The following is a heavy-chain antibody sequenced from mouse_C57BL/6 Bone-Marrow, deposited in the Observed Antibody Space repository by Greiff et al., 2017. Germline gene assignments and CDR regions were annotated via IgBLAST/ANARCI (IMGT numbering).Heavy chain of an antibody. Sequence: VQLQPSGAELVRPGASVTLSCKASGYTFTDYEMHWVKQTPVHGLEWIGAIDPETGGTAYNQKFKGKAILTADKSSSTAYMELRSLTSEDSAVYYCTRDGAMDYWGQGTSVTVSS. CDR3: TRDGAMDY. J-gene: IGHJ4*01. CDR1: GYTFTDYE. V-gene: IGHV1-15*01. CDR2: IDPETGGT. D-gene: IGHD2-3*01.